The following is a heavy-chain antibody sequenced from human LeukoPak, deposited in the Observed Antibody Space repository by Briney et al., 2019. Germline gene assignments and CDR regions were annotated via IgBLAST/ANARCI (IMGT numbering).Heavy chain of an antibody. CDR2: INHSGST. CDR3: ARDLWFGGE. J-gene: IGHJ4*02. D-gene: IGHD3-10*01. Sequence: PSETLSLTCAVYGGSFSGYYWSWIRQPPGKGLEWIGEINHSGSTNYNPSLKSRVTISVDTSKNQFSLKLSSVTAADMAVYYCARDLWFGGEGGQGTLVTVSS. CDR1: GGSFSGYY. V-gene: IGHV4-34*01.